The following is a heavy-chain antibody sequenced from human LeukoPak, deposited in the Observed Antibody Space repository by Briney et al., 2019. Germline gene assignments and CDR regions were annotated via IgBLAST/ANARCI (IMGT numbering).Heavy chain of an antibody. Sequence: KTSETLSPTCTVSGDSISSYYWSWIRQPTGKGLEWIGYNYYSGSTNYNPSLKSRVTISVDTSKNQFSLKLSSVTAADTAVYYCARNGDYDSSGYRPPSGPFDYWGQGTLVTVSS. CDR1: GDSISSYY. J-gene: IGHJ4*02. D-gene: IGHD3-22*01. CDR2: NYYSGST. V-gene: IGHV4-59*01. CDR3: ARNGDYDSSGYRPPSGPFDY.